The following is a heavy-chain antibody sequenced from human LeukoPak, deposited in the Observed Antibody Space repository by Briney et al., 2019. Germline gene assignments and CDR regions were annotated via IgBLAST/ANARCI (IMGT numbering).Heavy chain of an antibody. J-gene: IGHJ4*02. CDR3: AKGGTSDWPLDH. CDR2: IDAGNGDT. CDR1: GYTFSDYA. Sequence: ASVKVSCKASGYTFSDYAMHWVRHAPGQRFEWMGWIDAGNGDTRYSQKFQGRVTITRDTSASTAYIELRSLRSEDTAMYYCAKGGTSDWPLDHWGQETLVTISS. D-gene: IGHD2-2*01. V-gene: IGHV1-3*01.